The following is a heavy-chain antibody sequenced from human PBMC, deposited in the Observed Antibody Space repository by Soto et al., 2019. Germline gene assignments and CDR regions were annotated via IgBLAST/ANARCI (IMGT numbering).Heavy chain of an antibody. CDR3: ARKNDDYRNYFLGSHTDY. CDR2: MNPNSGNT. D-gene: IGHD4-4*01. J-gene: IGHJ4*02. Sequence: ASVKVSCKASGYTFTSYDINWVRQATGQGLEWMGWMNPNSGNTGYAQKFQGRVTMTRNTSISTAYMELSSLRSEDTAVYYCARKNDDYRNYFLGSHTDYWGQGTLVT. V-gene: IGHV1-8*01. CDR1: GYTFTSYD.